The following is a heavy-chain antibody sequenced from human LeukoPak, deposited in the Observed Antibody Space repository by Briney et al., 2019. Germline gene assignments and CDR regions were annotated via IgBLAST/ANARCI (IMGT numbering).Heavy chain of an antibody. CDR3: AREPGPAAPPVDY. V-gene: IGHV3-21*01. CDR1: GVTFTSYG. D-gene: IGHD2-2*01. CDR2: ISSGSTYM. Sequence: GGSLRLSCAASGVTFTSYGMNWVRQAPGKGLEWDSSISSGSTYMYYADSVKGRFTISRDNAKNSVYLQMNSLRVEDTAVYYCAREPGPAAPPVDYWGQGTLVTVSS. J-gene: IGHJ4*02.